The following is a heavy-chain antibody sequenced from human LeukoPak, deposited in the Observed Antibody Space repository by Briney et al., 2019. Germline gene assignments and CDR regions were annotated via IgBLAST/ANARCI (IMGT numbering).Heavy chain of an antibody. V-gene: IGHV1-46*01. D-gene: IGHD3-22*01. CDR2: INPSGGST. CDR3: ASSYDSSASPQT. CDR1: GYTFTSYY. Sequence: ASVKVSCKASGYTFTSYYAHWVRQAPGQGLEWMGIINPSGGSTAYAQKFQGRVTMTRDTSTSTVYMELCSLRSEDTAVYYCASSYDSSASPQTWGQGTLVTVSS. J-gene: IGHJ5*02.